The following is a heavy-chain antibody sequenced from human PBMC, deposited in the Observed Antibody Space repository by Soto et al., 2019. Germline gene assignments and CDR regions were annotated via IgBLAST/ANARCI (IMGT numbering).Heavy chain of an antibody. CDR1: GVSISSHDW. CDR3: ATRHSSRFY. Sequence: QVQLQESGPGLVKPSGTLSLTCAVSGVSISSHDWWTWVRQPPGKGLEWIGESHQSGNTNYNSSLESRVTISEDKPKNQSSLKLTSVPLADAAVYYCATRHSSRFYRGQSTLVTVSS. D-gene: IGHD6-13*01. J-gene: IGHJ4*02. V-gene: IGHV4-4*02. CDR2: SHQSGNT.